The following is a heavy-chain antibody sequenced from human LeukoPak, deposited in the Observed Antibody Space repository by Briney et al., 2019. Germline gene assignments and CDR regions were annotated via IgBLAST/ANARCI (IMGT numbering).Heavy chain of an antibody. V-gene: IGHV1-18*01. Sequence: ASVKVSCKASGYTFTSYGISWVRQAPGQGLEWLGWISAYNGNTNYAQKLQGRVTMTTDTSTSTAYMELRSLRSDDTAVYYCAREAVGAQWYYFDYWGQGTLVTVSS. CDR1: GYTFTSYG. D-gene: IGHD1-26*01. CDR2: ISAYNGNT. J-gene: IGHJ4*02. CDR3: AREAVGAQWYYFDY.